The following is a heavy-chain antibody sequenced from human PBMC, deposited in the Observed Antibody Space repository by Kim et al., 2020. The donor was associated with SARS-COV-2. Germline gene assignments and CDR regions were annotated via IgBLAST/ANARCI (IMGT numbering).Heavy chain of an antibody. CDR2: INPNSGGT. Sequence: ASVKVSCKASGYTFTGYYMHWVRQAPGQGLEWMGWINPNSGGTNYAQKFQGRVTMTRDTSISTAYMELSRLRSDDTAVYYCARGRQAYFGGGDAFDIWGQGTMVTVSS. CDR1: GYTFTGYY. V-gene: IGHV1-2*02. D-gene: IGHD2-21*01. J-gene: IGHJ3*02. CDR3: ARGRQAYFGGGDAFDI.